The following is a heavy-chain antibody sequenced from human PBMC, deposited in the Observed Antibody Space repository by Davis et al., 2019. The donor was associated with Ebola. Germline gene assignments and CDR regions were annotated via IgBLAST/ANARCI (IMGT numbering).Heavy chain of an antibody. CDR3: ARSPYDSSGHYYWDFDL. V-gene: IGHV5-51*01. D-gene: IGHD3-22*01. CDR2: IYPGDSDT. CDR1: GYSFTNYW. Sequence: GESLKISCQGSGYSFTNYWIGWVRQMPGKGLEWMGIIYPGDSDTRYSPTFQGQVTISADRSISTAYLQWSSLKASDTAMYYCARSPYDSSGHYYWDFDLWGRGTLVTVSS. J-gene: IGHJ2*01.